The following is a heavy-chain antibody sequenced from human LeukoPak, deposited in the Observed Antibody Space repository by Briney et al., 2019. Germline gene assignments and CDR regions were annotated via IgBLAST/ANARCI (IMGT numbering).Heavy chain of an antibody. CDR2: INTYNDNT. V-gene: IGHV1-18*01. J-gene: IGHJ4*02. Sequence: ASVKVSCNASGYTFSSYGISWVRQAPGQGLEWLGWINTYNDNTNYAQKLQGRVTMTTDTSTTTAYMELRSLRSDDTAVYYCARDRNIHCSSSTCYPVWDYWGQGTLVTVSS. CDR1: GYTFSSYG. D-gene: IGHD2-2*01. CDR3: ARDRNIHCSSSTCYPVWDY.